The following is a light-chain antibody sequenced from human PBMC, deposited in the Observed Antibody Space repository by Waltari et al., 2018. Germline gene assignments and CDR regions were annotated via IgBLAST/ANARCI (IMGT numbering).Light chain of an antibody. CDR3: QQCYSSPYT. V-gene: IGKV4-1*01. CDR1: QSVLSSSNNKNY. CDR2: WAS. Sequence: DIVMTQSPDSLAVSLGERATLNCKSSQSVLSSSNNKNYLGWYQLKPGQPPKLLISWASTRESGVPDRFSGSGSGTDFTLTISSLQAEDVAVYYCQQCYSSPYTFGQGTKLEIK. J-gene: IGKJ2*01.